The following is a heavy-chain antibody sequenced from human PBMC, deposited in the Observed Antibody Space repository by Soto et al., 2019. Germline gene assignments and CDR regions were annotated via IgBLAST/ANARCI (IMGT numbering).Heavy chain of an antibody. CDR3: AKDVGTTSPDAFDI. V-gene: IGHV3-23*01. Sequence: PGWSLRLSCADAECAFRSYVMSWVRQAPGKGLEWVSGVSGNGGSTYYADSVKGRFTISRDNSKNTLYLQMNSLRAEDTAIYYCAKDVGTTSPDAFDIWGQGTMVTVSS. J-gene: IGHJ3*02. CDR2: VSGNGGST. D-gene: IGHD1-26*01. CDR1: ECAFRSYV.